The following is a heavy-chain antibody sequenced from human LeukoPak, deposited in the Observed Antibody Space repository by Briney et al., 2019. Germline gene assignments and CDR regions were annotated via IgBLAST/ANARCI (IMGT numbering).Heavy chain of an antibody. CDR1: GFTFSSYW. CDR3: ARQKPTAYDAFDI. D-gene: IGHD4-11*01. Sequence: GGSLRLSCAASGFTFSSYWMYWVRQAPGKGLMCVSHINSDGSTTSYADSVKGRFTISRDNAKNSLYLQMNSLRADDTAVYYCARQKPTAYDAFDIWGHGTMVTVSS. J-gene: IGHJ3*02. CDR2: INSDGSTT. V-gene: IGHV3-74*01.